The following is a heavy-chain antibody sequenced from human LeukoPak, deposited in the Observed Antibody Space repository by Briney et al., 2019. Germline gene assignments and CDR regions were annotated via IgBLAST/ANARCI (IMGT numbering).Heavy chain of an antibody. Sequence: GGSLRLSCAASGFTFSNAWMSWVRQAPGKGLEWVGRIKSKTDGGTTDYAAPVKGRFTISRDDSKNTLHLQMNSLKTEDTAVYYCTTDQRDNIVATIRGGYFDYWGQGTLVTVSS. CDR2: IKSKTDGGTT. V-gene: IGHV3-15*01. CDR1: GFTFSNAW. CDR3: TTDQRDNIVATIRGGYFDY. J-gene: IGHJ4*02. D-gene: IGHD5-12*01.